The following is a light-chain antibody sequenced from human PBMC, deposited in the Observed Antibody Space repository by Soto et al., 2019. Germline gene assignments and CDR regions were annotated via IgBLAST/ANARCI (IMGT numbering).Light chain of an antibody. J-gene: IGLJ1*01. CDR3: SSHTSRSTLGV. CDR1: SSDFGGYNY. CDR2: DVS. Sequence: QSVLTQPASVSGSPGQSITISCSGTSSDFGGYNYVSWYQQHPGKAPKLMIYDVSNRPSGVSNRFSGSKSGNTASLTISGLQAEDEADYYCSSHTSRSTLGVFGTGTKVTVL. V-gene: IGLV2-14*03.